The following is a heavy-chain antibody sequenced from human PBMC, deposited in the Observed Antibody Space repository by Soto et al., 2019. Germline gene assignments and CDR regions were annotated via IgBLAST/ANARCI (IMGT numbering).Heavy chain of an antibody. CDR3: APRSITIFEGTDV. Sequence: SGPTLVKPTQTLTLTCTFSGFSLSTSGVGVGWIRQPPGKALEWLALIYWDDDKRYSLSLKSRLTITKHTFKNQVVLKMTNIDPVDTATYYCAPRSITIFEGTDVWGKGTTVTVSS. CDR1: GFSLSTSGVG. D-gene: IGHD3-3*01. CDR2: IYWDDDK. V-gene: IGHV2-5*02. J-gene: IGHJ6*04.